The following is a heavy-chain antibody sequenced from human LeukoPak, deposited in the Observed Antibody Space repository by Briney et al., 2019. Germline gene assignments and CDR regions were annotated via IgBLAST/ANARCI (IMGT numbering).Heavy chain of an antibody. V-gene: IGHV3-48*04. D-gene: IGHD1-1*01. Sequence: PGGSLRLSCTASGFSFSTYSMNWVRQAPGKGLEWVSYIVGSSSNIYYADSVKGRFTISRDNAKNSLYLQMDSLRAEDTAVYYCATDSPETAAFDYWGQGALVTVSS. CDR2: IVGSSSNI. J-gene: IGHJ4*02. CDR1: GFSFSTYS. CDR3: ATDSPETAAFDY.